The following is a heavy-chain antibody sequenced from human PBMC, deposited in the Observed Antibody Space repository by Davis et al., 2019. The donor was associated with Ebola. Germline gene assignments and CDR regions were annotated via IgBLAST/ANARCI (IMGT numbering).Heavy chain of an antibody. Sequence: MPSETLSLTCTVSGGSISSYYWSWIRQPPGKGLEWIGYIYYSGSTNYNPSLTSRVTISVDTSKNQFSLKLSSVTAADTAVYYCARVSYDTSPGNWYFDLWGRGTLVTVSS. CDR3: ARVSYDTSPGNWYFDL. D-gene: IGHD3-22*01. CDR1: GGSISSYY. V-gene: IGHV4-59*01. J-gene: IGHJ2*01. CDR2: IYYSGST.